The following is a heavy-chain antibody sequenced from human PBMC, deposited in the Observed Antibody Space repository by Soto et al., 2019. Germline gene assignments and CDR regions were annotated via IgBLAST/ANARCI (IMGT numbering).Heavy chain of an antibody. Sequence: RLLRLSCGAAGCSFTMCSMNCDRQAPGKVLEWVSYISSSSSTIFYTDSEKGRFTVSRDNAKNSLYLQMNSMRAEDTAVYYFARPTYYDERSGPPAYRGQGTLVTVSS. CDR2: ISSSSSTI. J-gene: IGHJ4*02. CDR1: GCSFTMCS. D-gene: IGHD3-22*01. V-gene: IGHV3-48*01. CDR3: ARPTYYDERSGPPAY.